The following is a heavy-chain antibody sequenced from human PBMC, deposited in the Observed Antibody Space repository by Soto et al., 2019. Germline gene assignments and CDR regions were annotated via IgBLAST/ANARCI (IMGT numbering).Heavy chain of an antibody. CDR1: GFTFSNAW. V-gene: IGHV3-15*01. CDR2: IKSKTDGGTA. Sequence: GGSLRLSCAASGFTFSNAWMTWARQAPGQGLVWVGRIKSKTDGGTADYAAPVRGRFTISRDDSKDTLYLQMSSLKTEDTAVYYCTTDAYYDTSGYWFWGQGTPVTVSS. D-gene: IGHD3-22*01. CDR3: TTDAYYDTSGYWF. J-gene: IGHJ4*02.